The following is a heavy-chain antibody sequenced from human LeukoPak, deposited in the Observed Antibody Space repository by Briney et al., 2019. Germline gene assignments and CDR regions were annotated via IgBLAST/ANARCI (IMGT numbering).Heavy chain of an antibody. J-gene: IGHJ4*02. CDR2: TYYRFQWYS. CDR1: GDSVSSNSAT. V-gene: IGHV6-1*01. Sequence: SQTLSLTCAISGDSVSSNSATWNWIRQSPSRGLEWLGRTYYRFQWYSDYAPSVKSRIDIKADPSNDQFSLQLKSVTPEDTAVYYCVRGSRGHYYVTFDWWGQGNLVTVSS. CDR3: VRGSRGHYYVTFDW. D-gene: IGHD1-26*01.